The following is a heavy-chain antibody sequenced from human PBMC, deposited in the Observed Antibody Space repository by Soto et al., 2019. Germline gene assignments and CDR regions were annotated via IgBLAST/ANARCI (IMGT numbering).Heavy chain of an antibody. J-gene: IGHJ5*02. Sequence: QVQLQESGPGLVKPSQTLSLTCTVSGGSISSGGYYWSWIRQHPGKGLEWIGYIYYSGSTYYNPSLKSRVTISVDTSKNQFALKLSSVTAADTAVYYCARGGPSIVRGAENNWFDPWGQGTLVTVSA. CDR3: ARGGPSIVRGAENNWFDP. CDR1: GGSISSGGYY. D-gene: IGHD3-10*01. V-gene: IGHV4-31*03. CDR2: IYYSGST.